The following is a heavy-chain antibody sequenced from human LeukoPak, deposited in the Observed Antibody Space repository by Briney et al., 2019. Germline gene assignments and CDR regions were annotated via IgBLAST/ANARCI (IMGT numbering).Heavy chain of an antibody. J-gene: IGHJ3*01. CDR3: AIHGGGTIRIEAFDV. Sequence: QTGGSLRLSCAASAFTFSSYGMSWVRQAPGKGLEWVSAISGDGRDIFYADAVKGRFTISRDNSKNKLYLQMNSLRDEDTALYYCAIHGGGTIRIEAFDVWGQGPMVTISS. CDR2: ISGDGRDI. CDR1: AFTFSSYG. D-gene: IGHD3-3*01. V-gene: IGHV3-23*01.